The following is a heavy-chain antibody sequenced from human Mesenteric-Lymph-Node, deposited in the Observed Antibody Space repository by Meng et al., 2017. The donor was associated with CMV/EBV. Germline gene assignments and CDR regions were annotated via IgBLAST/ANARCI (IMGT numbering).Heavy chain of an antibody. CDR3: ARHTSPYYGMEI. D-gene: IGHD2-2*01. CDR2: IYPHDSET. V-gene: IGHV5-51*01. Sequence: GESLKISCQGSGYSFTSYWIGWVRQMPGKGLEWMGVIYPHDSETKYNPSCKGQVTMSVDEFINTAYLQWSSLKASDTAIYYCARHTSPYYGMEIWGQGTAVTVSS. CDR1: GYSFTSYW. J-gene: IGHJ6*02.